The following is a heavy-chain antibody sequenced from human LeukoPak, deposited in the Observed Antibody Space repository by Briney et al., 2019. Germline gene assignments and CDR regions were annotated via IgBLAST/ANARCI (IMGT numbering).Heavy chain of an antibody. J-gene: IGHJ5*02. CDR3: ARDRAAGTVIWFDP. D-gene: IGHD6-13*01. CDR1: GGSISSFY. CDR2: IYTSGST. Sequence: SETLSLTCTVSGGSISSFYSSWIRQPAGKGLEWIGRIYTSGSTNYNPSVKSRVTMSVDTSKNQFSLKLSSVTAADTAVYYCARDRAAGTVIWFDPWGQGTLVTVSS. V-gene: IGHV4-4*07.